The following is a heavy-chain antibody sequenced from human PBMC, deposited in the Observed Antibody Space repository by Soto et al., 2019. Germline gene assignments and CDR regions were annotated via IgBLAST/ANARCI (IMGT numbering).Heavy chain of an antibody. V-gene: IGHV3-15*07. CDR2: IATKTDGGTT. D-gene: IGHD6-13*01. CDR1: GFTFSTAW. J-gene: IGHJ4*02. CDR3: TSSLSSAI. Sequence: GGSLRLSCAASGFTFSTAWMNWVRQAPGKGLGWVGRIATKTDGGTTDYAAPVKGRFTISRDDSKSTLFLQMNSLKTEDTALYYCTSSLSSAIWGQGALVTVSS.